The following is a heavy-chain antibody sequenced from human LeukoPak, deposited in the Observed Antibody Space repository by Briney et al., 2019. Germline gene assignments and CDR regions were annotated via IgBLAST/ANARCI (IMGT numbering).Heavy chain of an antibody. Sequence: GGSLRLSCAVSGFSFSSYWMSWVRQAPGKGLEWVANIKQDGSDKYYVDSVKGRFTISRDNANNSIYLQMNSLRAEDTAVYYCAREGSSGWTPSTITRNFDYWGQGALVTVSS. CDR2: IKQDGSDK. V-gene: IGHV3-7*01. CDR1: GFSFSSYW. D-gene: IGHD6-19*01. CDR3: AREGSSGWTPSTITRNFDY. J-gene: IGHJ4*02.